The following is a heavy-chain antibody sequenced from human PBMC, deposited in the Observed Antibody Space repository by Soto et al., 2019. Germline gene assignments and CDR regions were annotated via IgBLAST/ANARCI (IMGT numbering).Heavy chain of an antibody. V-gene: IGHV6-1*01. CDR2: TYYRSNWRH. J-gene: IGHJ4*02. CDR1: GDSVSSNTAA. CDR3: ARGVAGSCFGR. D-gene: IGHD2-15*01. Sequence: PSQTLSLTCAISGDSVSSNTAAWNWIRSSPSRGLEWLGRTYYRSNWRHDYAVSVKSRITVNPDTSKDHFSLQLNSVTPDDTAVYYCARGVAGSCFGRWGQGNLVTVSS.